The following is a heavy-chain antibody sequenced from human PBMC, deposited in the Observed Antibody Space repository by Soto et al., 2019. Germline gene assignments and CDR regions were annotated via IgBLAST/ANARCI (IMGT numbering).Heavy chain of an antibody. CDR1: GGSISSGDYY. D-gene: IGHD6-6*01. Sequence: QVQLQESGPGLVKPPQTLSLTCTVSGGSISSGDYYWSWIRQPPGKGLEWIGYIYYSGSTYYNPSLKSRVTISVDTSKNQFSLRLSSVTAADTAVYYCARERPDGARLDPWGQGTLVTVSS. V-gene: IGHV4-30-4*01. CDR2: IYYSGST. CDR3: ARERPDGARLDP. J-gene: IGHJ5*02.